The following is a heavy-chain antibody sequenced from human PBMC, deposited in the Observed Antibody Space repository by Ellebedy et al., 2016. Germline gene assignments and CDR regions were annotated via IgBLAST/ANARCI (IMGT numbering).Heavy chain of an antibody. D-gene: IGHD3-22*01. J-gene: IGHJ3*02. CDR3: ARESITMIVRAFDI. CDR1: GFTFSSYW. CDR2: INSDGSST. Sequence: GESLKISCAASGFTFSSYWMHWVRQAPGRGLVWVSRINSDGSSTSYADSVKGRFTISRDNSKNTLYLQMNSLRAEDTAVYYCARESITMIVRAFDIWGQGTMVTVSS. V-gene: IGHV3-74*01.